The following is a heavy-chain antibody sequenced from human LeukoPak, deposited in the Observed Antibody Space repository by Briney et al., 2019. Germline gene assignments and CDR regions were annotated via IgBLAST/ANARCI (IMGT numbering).Heavy chain of an antibody. V-gene: IGHV4-39*07. Sequence: SETLSPTCTVSGGSFSSSSYYWGWVRQPPGQGLEWIGSIYYTGSTNYNPSLKSRISISMDTSKNQFSLKLSSVTAADTAVYYCMRGSGGQQRLDYWGQGTLVTVSS. CDR1: GGSFSSSSYY. J-gene: IGHJ4*02. D-gene: IGHD6-13*01. CDR2: IYYTGST. CDR3: MRGSGGQQRLDY.